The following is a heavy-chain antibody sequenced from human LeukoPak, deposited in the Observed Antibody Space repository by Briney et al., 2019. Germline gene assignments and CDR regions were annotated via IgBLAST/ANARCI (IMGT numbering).Heavy chain of an antibody. Sequence: ASVKVSCKASGYTFTSYDINWVRQATGQGLEWMGWMNPNSGNTDYAQKFQGRVTMTGNTSISTAYMEMSRLRSDDTAVYYCARNLWFGESSDAFDMWGQGTMVTVSS. D-gene: IGHD3-10*01. CDR2: MNPNSGNT. J-gene: IGHJ3*02. CDR3: ARNLWFGESSDAFDM. CDR1: GYTFTSYD. V-gene: IGHV1-8*02.